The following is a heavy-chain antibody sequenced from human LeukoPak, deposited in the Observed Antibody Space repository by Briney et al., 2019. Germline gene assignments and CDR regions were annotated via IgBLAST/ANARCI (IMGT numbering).Heavy chain of an antibody. J-gene: IGHJ4*02. V-gene: IGHV1-2*06. Sequence: ASVKVSCKASGYTFTGYYMHWVRQAPGRGLEWMGRINPNSGGTNYAQKFQGRVTMTRDTSISTAYMELSRLRSDDTAVYYCARGRSLGYCSGGSCYLSYWGQGTLVTVST. CDR2: INPNSGGT. CDR3: ARGRSLGYCSGGSCYLSY. D-gene: IGHD2-15*01. CDR1: GYTFTGYY.